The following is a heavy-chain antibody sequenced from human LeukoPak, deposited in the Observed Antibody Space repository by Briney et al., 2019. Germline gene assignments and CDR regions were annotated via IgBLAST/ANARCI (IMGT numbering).Heavy chain of an antibody. CDR2: ISWNSGSI. J-gene: IGHJ4*02. CDR1: GFTFDDYA. Sequence: PGRSLRLSCAASGFTFDDYAMHWVRQAPGKGLEWVSGISWNSGSIGYADSVKGRFTISRDNAKNSLYLQMNSLRAEDTALYYCAKDNSYYDSSGYYSYYFDYWGQGTLVTVSS. V-gene: IGHV3-9*01. D-gene: IGHD3-22*01. CDR3: AKDNSYYDSSGYYSYYFDY.